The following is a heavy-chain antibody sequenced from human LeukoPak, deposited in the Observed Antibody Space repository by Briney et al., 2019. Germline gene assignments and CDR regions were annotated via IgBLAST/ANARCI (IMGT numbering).Heavy chain of an antibody. CDR2: IIPIFGTA. CDR1: GGTFSSYA. Sequence: SVKVSCKVSGGTFSSYAMSWVRQAPGQGLEWMGGIIPIFGTAKYAQKFQGRVTITADESTSTAYMELSSLRSEDTAVYYCARSSNIAARTYYYYMDVCGKGTTVTVSS. D-gene: IGHD6-6*01. V-gene: IGHV1-69*01. CDR3: ARSSNIAARTYYYYMDV. J-gene: IGHJ6*03.